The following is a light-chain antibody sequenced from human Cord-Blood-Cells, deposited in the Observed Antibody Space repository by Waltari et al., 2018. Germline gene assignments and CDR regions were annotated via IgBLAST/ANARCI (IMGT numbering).Light chain of an antibody. CDR2: GAS. V-gene: IGKV3-15*01. CDR1: QSVSSN. Sequence: EILMTQSPATLPVSPGESATLSCRASQSVSSNLAWYQQKPGQAPRLLIYGASTRATGIPARFSGSGSGTEFTLTISSLQSEDFAVYYCQQYNNWITFGQGTRLEIK. CDR3: QQYNNWIT. J-gene: IGKJ5*01.